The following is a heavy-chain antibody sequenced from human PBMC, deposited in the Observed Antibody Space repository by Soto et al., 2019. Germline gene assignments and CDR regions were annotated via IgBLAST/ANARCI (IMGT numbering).Heavy chain of an antibody. CDR3: ARGRVVLVPAAIDYYYYGMDV. Sequence: QVQLQESGPGLVKPSQTLSLTCTVSGGSISSGDYYWSWIRQPPGKGLEWIGYIYYSGSTYYNPSLQRRVTLSVDTSKNQFSLKLSSVTAADTAVYYCARGRVVLVPAAIDYYYYGMDVWGQGTTVTVSS. CDR1: GGSISSGDYY. CDR2: IYYSGST. D-gene: IGHD2-2*01. J-gene: IGHJ6*02. V-gene: IGHV4-30-4*01.